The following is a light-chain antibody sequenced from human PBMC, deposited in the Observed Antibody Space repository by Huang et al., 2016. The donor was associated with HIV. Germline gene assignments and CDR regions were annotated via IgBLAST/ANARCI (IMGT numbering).Light chain of an antibody. J-gene: IGKJ5*01. V-gene: IGKV2-30*01. CDR1: QSLIYSDGNAY. CDR3: MQGTHWPPIT. Sequence: DVVLTQSPLSLPVTLGQPASISCWSSQSLIYSDGNAYLSWFQQRPGQSPRRLIDKISNRYSGVPDRFSGSGSGSDFTLKISKVEAEDVAVYYCMQGTHWPPITFGQGTRLEI. CDR2: KIS.